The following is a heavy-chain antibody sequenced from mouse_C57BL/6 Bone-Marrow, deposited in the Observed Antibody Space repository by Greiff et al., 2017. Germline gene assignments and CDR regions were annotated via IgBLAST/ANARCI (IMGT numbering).Heavy chain of an antibody. Sequence: EVQRVESGGGLVKPGGSLKLSCAASGFTFSDYGMHWVRQAPEKGLEWVAYISSGSSTIYYADTVKGRFTIARDNAKNTLFLQMTSLRSEDTAMYYCARPGLRRGWYFDVWGTGTTVTVSS. D-gene: IGHD2-4*01. CDR2: ISSGSSTI. CDR1: GFTFSDYG. V-gene: IGHV5-17*01. CDR3: ARPGLRRGWYFDV. J-gene: IGHJ1*03.